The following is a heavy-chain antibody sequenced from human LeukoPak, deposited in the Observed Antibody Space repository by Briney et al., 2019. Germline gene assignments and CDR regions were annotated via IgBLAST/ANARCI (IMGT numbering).Heavy chain of an antibody. CDR2: IKTDGSST. Sequence: GGSLRLSCAASGFTFSTYWMHWVRLAPGKGLVWVSHIKTDGSSTTYADSVKGRFTISRDNAKNTLYLQMNSLRAEDTAVYYCARDRGNTQDYWGQGTLVTVSS. D-gene: IGHD5-12*01. CDR3: ARDRGNTQDY. CDR1: GFTFSTYW. V-gene: IGHV3-74*01. J-gene: IGHJ4*02.